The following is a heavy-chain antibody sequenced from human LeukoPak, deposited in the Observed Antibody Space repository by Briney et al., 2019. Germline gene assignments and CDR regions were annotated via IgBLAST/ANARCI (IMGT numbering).Heavy chain of an antibody. CDR3: ARGRGARSSRWYNWFDP. CDR1: GGSITTYY. CDR2: INHSGST. V-gene: IGHV4-34*01. J-gene: IGHJ5*02. Sequence: NASETLSLTCIVSGGSITTYYWSWIRQPPGKGLEWIGEINHSGSTNYNPSLKSRVTISIDTSKNQFSLEMSSVTAADTAVYYCARGRGARSSRWYNWFDPWGQGTLVTVSS. D-gene: IGHD6-13*01.